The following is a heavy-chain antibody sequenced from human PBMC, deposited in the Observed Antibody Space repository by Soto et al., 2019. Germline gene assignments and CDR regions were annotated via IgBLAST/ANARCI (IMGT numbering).Heavy chain of an antibody. V-gene: IGHV4-59*08. CDR1: GGSISSYY. CDR2: IYYSGST. D-gene: IGHD3-3*01. Sequence: SETLSLTCTVSGGSISSYYWSWIRQPPGKGLEWIGYIYYSGSTNYNPSLKSRVTISVDTSKNQFSLKLSSVTAADTAVYYCARTGGDFWSGPSYSYMDVWGKGTTLTVSS. J-gene: IGHJ6*03. CDR3: ARTGGDFWSGPSYSYMDV.